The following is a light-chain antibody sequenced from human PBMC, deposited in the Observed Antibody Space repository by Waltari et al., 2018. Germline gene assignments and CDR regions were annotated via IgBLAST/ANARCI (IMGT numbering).Light chain of an antibody. Sequence: DIQMTQSPSSLSASVGDRVTITCRASQSISSYLNWYQQKPGKAPKFLISAASSLQSGVPPRFSGSGSGTDFTLTISSLQPEDFATYYCQQSYSTPPTFGQGTRLETK. CDR1: QSISSY. J-gene: IGKJ5*01. V-gene: IGKV1-39*01. CDR3: QQSYSTPPT. CDR2: AAS.